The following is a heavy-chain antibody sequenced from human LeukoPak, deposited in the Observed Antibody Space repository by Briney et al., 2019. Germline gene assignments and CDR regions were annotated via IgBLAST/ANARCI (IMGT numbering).Heavy chain of an antibody. D-gene: IGHD3-9*01. Sequence: PSETLSLTCAVSGGSISSSNWWSWVRQPPGKGLEWIGEIYHSGSTNYNPSLKSRVTISVDKSKNQFSLKLSSVTAADTAVYYCARWDDILPGYTEYYYYGMDVWGKGTTVTVSS. CDR3: ARWDDILPGYTEYYYYGMDV. CDR1: GGSISSSNW. CDR2: IYHSGST. V-gene: IGHV4-4*02. J-gene: IGHJ6*04.